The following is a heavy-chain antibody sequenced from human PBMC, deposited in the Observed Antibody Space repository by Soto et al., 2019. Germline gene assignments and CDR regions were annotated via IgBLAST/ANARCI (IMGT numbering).Heavy chain of an antibody. CDR1: GGTFSSYA. J-gene: IGHJ6*02. V-gene: IGHV1-69*13. D-gene: IGHD3-16*01. Sequence: ASVKVSCKASGGTFSSYAISWVRQAPGQGLEWMGGIIPIFGTANYAQKFQGRVTITADESTSTAYMELSSLRSEDTAVYYCAISRETLNYYYYGMDVWGQGTTVTVSS. CDR3: AISRETLNYYYYGMDV. CDR2: IIPIFGTA.